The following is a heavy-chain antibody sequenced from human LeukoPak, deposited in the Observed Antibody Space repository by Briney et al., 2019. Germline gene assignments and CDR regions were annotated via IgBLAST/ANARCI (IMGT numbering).Heavy chain of an antibody. J-gene: IGHJ4*02. CDR1: GFTFSSYA. CDR2: ISGSGGST. CDR3: AKGSYYDSSGSFYFDY. V-gene: IGHV3-23*01. D-gene: IGHD3-22*01. Sequence: GGSLRPSCAASGFTFSSYAMNWVRQAPGKGLEWVSGISGSGGSTYYADSVKGRFTISRDNSKNTLYVQVNSLGTEDTAAYYCAKGSYYDSSGSFYFDYWGQGTLVTVSS.